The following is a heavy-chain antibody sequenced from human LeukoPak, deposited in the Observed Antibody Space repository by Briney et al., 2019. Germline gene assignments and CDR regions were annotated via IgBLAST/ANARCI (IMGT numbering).Heavy chain of an antibody. CDR1: GFTFDDYG. Sequence: PGGSLRLSCAASGFTFDDYGMSWVRQAPGKGLEWVSGINWNGGSTGYADSVKGRFTISRDNAKNSLYLQMNSLRAEDTAVYYCARDLYYDSSGDAFDIWGQGTMVTVSS. CDR3: ARDLYYDSSGDAFDI. V-gene: IGHV3-20*04. CDR2: INWNGGST. J-gene: IGHJ3*02. D-gene: IGHD3-22*01.